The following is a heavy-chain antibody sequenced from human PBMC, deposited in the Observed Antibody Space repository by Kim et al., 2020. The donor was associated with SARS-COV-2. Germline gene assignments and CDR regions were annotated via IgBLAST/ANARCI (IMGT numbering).Heavy chain of an antibody. CDR1: GFTFSSYA. Sequence: GGSLRLSCAASGFTFSSYAMHWVRQAPGKGLEWVAVISYDGSNKYYADSVKGRFTISRDNSKNTLYLQMNSLRAEDTAVYYCARGNPPAYSPDYFDYWGQGTLVTVSS. D-gene: IGHD6-13*01. CDR3: ARGNPPAYSPDYFDY. J-gene: IGHJ4*02. V-gene: IGHV3-30-3*01. CDR2: ISYDGSNK.